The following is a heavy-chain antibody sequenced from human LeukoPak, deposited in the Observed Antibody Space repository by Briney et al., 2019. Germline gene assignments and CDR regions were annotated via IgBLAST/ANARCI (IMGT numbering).Heavy chain of an antibody. CDR1: GFTFSNYG. CDR3: ARDPMTTNTFYFDY. V-gene: IGHV3-33*01. J-gene: IGHJ4*02. Sequence: GGSLRLSCAASGFTFSNYGMHWVRQAPGKGLEWVAVIWYDGSDKYYADSVKGRFTISRDNSTNTLYLQMNNLRAEDTSVYYCARDPMTTNTFYFDYWGQGTLVTVSS. CDR2: IWYDGSDK. D-gene: IGHD4-17*01.